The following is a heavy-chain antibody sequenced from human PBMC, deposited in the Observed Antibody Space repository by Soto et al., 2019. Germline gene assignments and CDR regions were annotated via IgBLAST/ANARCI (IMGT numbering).Heavy chain of an antibody. V-gene: IGHV3-48*02. CDR3: ARDRDGYNYPNWFDP. CDR2: ISSSSSTI. J-gene: IGHJ5*02. CDR1: GFTFSSYS. Sequence: GGSLRLSCAASGFTFSSYSMNWVRQAPGKGLEWVSYISSSSSTIYYADSVKGRFTISRDNAKNSLYLQMNSLRDEDTAVYYCARDRDGYNYPNWFDPWGQGTQVTVSS. D-gene: IGHD5-12*01.